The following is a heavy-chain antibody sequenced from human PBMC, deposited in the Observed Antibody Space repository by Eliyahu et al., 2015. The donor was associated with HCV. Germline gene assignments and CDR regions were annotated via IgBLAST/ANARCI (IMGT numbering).Heavy chain of an antibody. CDR3: AREDTNWGFYYYYYGMDV. CDR1: GFTFSXFG. V-gene: IGHV3-33*01. J-gene: IGHJ6*02. D-gene: IGHD7-27*01. CDR2: IWYDGSNK. Sequence: QVQLVESGGGVVQPGRSLRLSCAXSGFTFSXFGLHWVRQAPGKGLEWVAVIWYDGSNKYYADSVKGRFTISRDNSKNTLYLQMNSLRAEDTAVYYCAREDTNWGFYYYYYGMDVWGQGTTVTVSS.